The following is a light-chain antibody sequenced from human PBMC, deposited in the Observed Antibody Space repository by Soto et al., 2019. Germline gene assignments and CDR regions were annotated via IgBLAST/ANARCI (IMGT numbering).Light chain of an antibody. CDR1: SSDVGGYNY. CDR2: AVN. V-gene: IGLV2-14*03. J-gene: IGLJ2*01. CDR3: SSYRSSSTFVV. Sequence: QSVLTQPASVSGSPGQSITISCTGTSSDVGGYNYVSWYQQHPGKAPTLLVYAVNKRPSWVSNRFSGSKSGNTASLTISGLQAEDEADYYCSSYRSSSTFVVFGGGTKVTVL.